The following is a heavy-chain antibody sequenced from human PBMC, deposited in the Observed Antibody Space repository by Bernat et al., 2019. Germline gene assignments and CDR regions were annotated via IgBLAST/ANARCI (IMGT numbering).Heavy chain of an antibody. D-gene: IGHD2-2*01. J-gene: IGHJ5*02. CDR3: ARDQYCSSTSCFNWFDP. V-gene: IGHV4-39*02. CDR2: IYYSGST. Sequence: QLQLQESGPGLVKPSETLSLTCTVSGGSISSSSYYWGWIRQPPGKGLEWIGSIYYSGSTYYNPSLKSRVTISVDTSKNQFSLKLSSVTAADTAVYYCARDQYCSSTSCFNWFDPWGQGTLVTVSS. CDR1: GGSISSSSYY.